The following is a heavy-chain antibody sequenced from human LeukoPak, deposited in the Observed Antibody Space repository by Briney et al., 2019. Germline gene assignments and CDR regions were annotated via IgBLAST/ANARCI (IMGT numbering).Heavy chain of an antibody. V-gene: IGHV3-48*01. CDR2: ISSSSSTM. Sequence: PGGSVRLSCAASRFTFSRYSMNWVRQAPGKGLEWVSYISSSSSTMYYADSVKGRFTISRDSAKNSLYLQMNSLRVEDTAVYYCARDPYSGYDLQAFDYWGQGTLVTVSS. D-gene: IGHD5-12*01. CDR3: ARDPYSGYDLQAFDY. J-gene: IGHJ4*02. CDR1: RFTFSRYS.